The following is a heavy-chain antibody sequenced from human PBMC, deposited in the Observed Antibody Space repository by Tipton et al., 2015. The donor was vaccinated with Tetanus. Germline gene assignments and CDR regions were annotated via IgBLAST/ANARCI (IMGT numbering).Heavy chain of an antibody. CDR1: GDSISSGGFY. CDR3: AKGSRYYFDS. J-gene: IGHJ4*02. Sequence: LRLSCTVSGDSISSGGFYWSWIRQHPGKGLEWIGYILYTGSTYNTPSLKSRVTISVDTSKNQFSLKVTSVTAADTAVYYCAKGSRYYFDSWGQGTLVTVSS. V-gene: IGHV4-31*03. CDR2: ILYTGST.